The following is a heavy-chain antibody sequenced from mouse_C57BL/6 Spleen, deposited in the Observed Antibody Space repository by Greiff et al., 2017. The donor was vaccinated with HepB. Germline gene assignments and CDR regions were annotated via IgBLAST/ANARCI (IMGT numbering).Heavy chain of an antibody. Sequence: VQLQQSGPELVKPGASVKISCKASGYTFTDYYMNWVKQSHGKSLEWIGDINPNNGGTSYNQKFKGKATLTVDKSSSTAYMELRSLTSEDSAVYYCARSEGYYYFDYWGQGTTLTVSS. CDR3: ARSEGYYYFDY. CDR1: GYTFTDYY. D-gene: IGHD3-1*01. CDR2: INPNNGGT. V-gene: IGHV1-26*01. J-gene: IGHJ2*01.